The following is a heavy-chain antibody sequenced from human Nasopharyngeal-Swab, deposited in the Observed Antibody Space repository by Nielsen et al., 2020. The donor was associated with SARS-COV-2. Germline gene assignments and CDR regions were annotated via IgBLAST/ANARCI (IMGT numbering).Heavy chain of an antibody. CDR2: INPNSGST. CDR1: GYTFTSYY. J-gene: IGHJ4*02. CDR3: ARGEIAAAGHFDY. D-gene: IGHD6-13*01. V-gene: IGHV1-46*01. Sequence: ASVKVSCKASGYTFTSYYMHWVRQAPGQGLEWMGVINPNSGSTSYAQKFQGRVTMTRDTSTGTVYMVLSSLSSEDTAVYYFARGEIAAAGHFDYWGQGTLVTVSS.